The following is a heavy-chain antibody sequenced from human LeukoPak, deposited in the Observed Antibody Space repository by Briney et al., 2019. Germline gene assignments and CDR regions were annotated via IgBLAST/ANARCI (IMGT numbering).Heavy chain of an antibody. CDR3: ARGYTYGDY. CDR2: INPDNGGT. V-gene: IGHV1-2*02. Sequence: ASVKVSCKASGYTFTGYYMHWVRQAPGQGLEWMGWINPDNGGTNYAQKFQGRVTMTRDTSSSTVYMELSSLRSEDTAVYYCARGYTYGDYWGQGTLVTVSP. CDR1: GYTFTGYY. J-gene: IGHJ4*02. D-gene: IGHD5-18*01.